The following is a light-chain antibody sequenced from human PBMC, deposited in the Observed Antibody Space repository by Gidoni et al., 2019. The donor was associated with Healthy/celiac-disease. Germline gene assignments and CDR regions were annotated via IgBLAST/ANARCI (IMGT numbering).Light chain of an antibody. Sequence: EIVLTQSPATWSLSPGERATLSCRASQSVSSYLAWYQQKPGQAPRLLIYDASNRATGIPARFSGSGSGTDFTLTISSLEPEDFAVYYCQQRSNWSITFGQGTRLEIK. CDR3: QQRSNWSIT. CDR1: QSVSSY. CDR2: DAS. J-gene: IGKJ5*01. V-gene: IGKV3-11*01.